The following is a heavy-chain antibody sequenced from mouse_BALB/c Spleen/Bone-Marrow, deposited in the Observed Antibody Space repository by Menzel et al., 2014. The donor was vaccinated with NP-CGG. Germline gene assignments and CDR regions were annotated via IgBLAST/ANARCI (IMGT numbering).Heavy chain of an antibody. CDR2: ISNGGGST. D-gene: IGHD2-4*01. CDR3: TREDYGAY. V-gene: IGHV5-12-2*01. J-gene: IGHJ3*01. Sequence: EVKLMEPGGGLVQPGGSLKLSCAASGFTFTSYTMSWVRQTPEKRLEWVAYISNGGGSTYYPDTVKGRFTISRDNAKNTLYLQMSSLKSEDTAIYYCTREDYGAYWGQGTLVTVSA. CDR1: GFTFTSYT.